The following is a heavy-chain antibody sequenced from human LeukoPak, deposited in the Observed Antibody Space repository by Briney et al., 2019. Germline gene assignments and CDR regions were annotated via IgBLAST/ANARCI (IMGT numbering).Heavy chain of an antibody. CDR2: ISYDGSNK. Sequence: GRSLRLSCAASGFTFSSYGMHWVRQAPGKGLEWVAVISYDGSNKYYADSVKGRFTISRDNSKNTLYLQMNSLRAEDTAVYYCAKAPYYYYGMDVWGQGTTVTASS. CDR3: AKAPYYYYGMDV. J-gene: IGHJ6*02. CDR1: GFTFSSYG. V-gene: IGHV3-30*18.